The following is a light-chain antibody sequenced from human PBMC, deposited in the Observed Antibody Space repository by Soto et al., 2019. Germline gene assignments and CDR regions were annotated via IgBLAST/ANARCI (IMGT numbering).Light chain of an antibody. V-gene: IGKV1-27*01. CDR1: QGISNY. Sequence: DIQMTQSPSSLSASVGDRVTITCRASQGISNYLAWYQQKPWKVPKLLIYVASTLQSVVPSRFSGSGSGTDFTLTISSLQTEDVAPDYCQKYNSAPWTFGQGTKVQIK. J-gene: IGKJ1*01. CDR3: QKYNSAPWT. CDR2: VAS.